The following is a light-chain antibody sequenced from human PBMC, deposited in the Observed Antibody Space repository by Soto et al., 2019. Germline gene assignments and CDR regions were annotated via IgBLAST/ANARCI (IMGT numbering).Light chain of an antibody. V-gene: IGKV1-5*03. CDR3: QQYNSYWT. CDR1: QSISTW. J-gene: IGKJ1*01. Sequence: DIQMTQSPSTLSSSVGDRVTITCRASQSISTWLAWYQQKPGRAPKLLIYEASILEGGVPSRLSGSGSGTEFTLTISSLQPDDSATYYCQQYNSYWTFGQGTKVDIK. CDR2: EAS.